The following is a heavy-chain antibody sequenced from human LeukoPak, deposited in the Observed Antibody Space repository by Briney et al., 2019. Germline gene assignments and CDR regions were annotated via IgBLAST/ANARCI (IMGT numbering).Heavy chain of an antibody. CDR1: GFTFSSYA. D-gene: IGHD6-19*01. J-gene: IGHJ4*02. CDR3: AKDTRHTLAVGYY. Sequence: GGSLRLSCAASGFTFSSYAIHWVRQVPGKGLEWVAVISYDGSNKYYADSVKGRFTLSRDNSKNTLYLQMNSLRAEDTAVYYCAKDTRHTLAVGYYWGQGTLVTVSS. V-gene: IGHV3-30-3*01. CDR2: ISYDGSNK.